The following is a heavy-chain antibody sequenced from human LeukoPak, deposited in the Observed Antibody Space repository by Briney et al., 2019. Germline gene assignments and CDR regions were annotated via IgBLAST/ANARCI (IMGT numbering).Heavy chain of an antibody. CDR2: IHYTGRT. Sequence: SETLSLTCTVSGASINTTNFYWAWIRQPPGKGLESIGNIHYTGRTYSNASLNSRVTISVDTSKNQFSLKLTSVSAADTADCARQGSVTRGGYWLDPWGRGTLVIVSS. CDR3: ARQGSVTRGGYWLDP. J-gene: IGHJ5*02. CDR1: GASINTTNFY. D-gene: IGHD3-10*01. V-gene: IGHV4-39*01.